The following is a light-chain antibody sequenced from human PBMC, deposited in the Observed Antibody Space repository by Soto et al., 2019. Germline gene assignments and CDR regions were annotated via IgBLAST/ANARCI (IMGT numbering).Light chain of an antibody. CDR2: RAS. Sequence: DIQMTQSPSTLSASVGDRVTITCRASQNIGAWLAWYQQKPWQGPKLLIYRASNLESGVPSRFSGSGSGTQFTLAISSLQPDDFATYYCQQYNSYSHVYTFGPGTRLEIK. V-gene: IGKV1-5*03. CDR1: QNIGAW. CDR3: QQYNSYSHVYT. J-gene: IGKJ2*01.